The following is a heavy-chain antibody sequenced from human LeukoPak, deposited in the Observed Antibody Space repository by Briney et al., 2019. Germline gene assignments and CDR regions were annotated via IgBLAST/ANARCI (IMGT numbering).Heavy chain of an antibody. V-gene: IGHV3-23*01. Sequence: GFLRLSCAASGFTFSSYAMSWVRQAPGKGLEWVSAISGSGGSTYYADSVKGRFTISRDNSKNTLYLQMNSLRAEDTAVYYCAKRAGFMITFGGVIDNWGQGTLVTVSS. J-gene: IGHJ4*02. CDR1: GFTFSSYA. CDR2: ISGSGGST. CDR3: AKRAGFMITFGGVIDN. D-gene: IGHD3-16*02.